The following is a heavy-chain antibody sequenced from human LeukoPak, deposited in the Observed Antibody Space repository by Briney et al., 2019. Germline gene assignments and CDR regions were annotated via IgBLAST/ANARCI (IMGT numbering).Heavy chain of an antibody. Sequence: PGGSLRLSCAASGFTFSSYWMHWVRQAPGKGLVWVSRINSDGSSTSYADSVKGRFTISRDNAKNTLYLQMNSLRAEDTAVYYCARGSTYYDFWSGYQRNYYYYYYMDVWGKGTTVTVSS. CDR1: GFTFSSYW. D-gene: IGHD3-3*01. CDR3: ARGSTYYDFWSGYQRNYYYYYYMDV. CDR2: INSDGSST. J-gene: IGHJ6*03. V-gene: IGHV3-74*01.